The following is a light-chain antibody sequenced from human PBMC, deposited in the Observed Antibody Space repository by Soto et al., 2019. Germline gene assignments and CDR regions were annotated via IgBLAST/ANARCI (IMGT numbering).Light chain of an antibody. CDR3: SSYINTNTLV. Sequence: QSALTQPASVSGSSGQSITISCTGTSSDVGSYNLVSWHQHHPGKAPKLIIYEGDKRPSGVSNRFSGSESGNTASLTISGLQAEDEADYYCSSYINTNTLVFGGGTKLTVL. V-gene: IGLV2-14*02. CDR1: SSDVGSYNL. J-gene: IGLJ2*01. CDR2: EGD.